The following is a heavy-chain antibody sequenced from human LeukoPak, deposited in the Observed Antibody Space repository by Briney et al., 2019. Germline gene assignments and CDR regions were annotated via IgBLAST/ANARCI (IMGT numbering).Heavy chain of an antibody. Sequence: PSETLSLTCAVSGGSISSGGYSWSWIRQPPGKGLEWIGYIYHSGSTYYNPSLKSRVTISVDRSKNQFSLKLSSVTAADTAVYYCAKSRSRTIFGYDYWGQGTLVTVSS. V-gene: IGHV4-30-2*01. CDR3: AKSRSRTIFGYDY. CDR2: IYHSGST. D-gene: IGHD3-3*01. CDR1: GGSISSGGYS. J-gene: IGHJ4*02.